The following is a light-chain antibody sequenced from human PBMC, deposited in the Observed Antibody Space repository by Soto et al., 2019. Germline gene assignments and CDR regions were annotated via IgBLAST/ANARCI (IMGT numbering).Light chain of an antibody. J-gene: IGLJ3*02. CDR2: DNN. Sequence: QSVLTQPPSVSSASGLKVTISCSGSTSNIGNNYVSWYQQLPGTAPKLLMYDNNRRPSGIPDRFSASKSGTSAALGITGLQTGDEAAYYCATWDSSLSGGVFGGGTKLTVL. V-gene: IGLV1-51*01. CDR3: ATWDSSLSGGV. CDR1: TSNIGNNY.